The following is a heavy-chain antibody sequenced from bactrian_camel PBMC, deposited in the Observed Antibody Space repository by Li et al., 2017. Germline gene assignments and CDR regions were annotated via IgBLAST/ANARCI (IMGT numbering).Heavy chain of an antibody. V-gene: IGHV3S53*01. CDR1: GNIPSTLC. J-gene: IGHJ4*01. CDR2: IDSDGST. Sequence: VQLVESGGGSVQPGGSLTLSCAISGNIPSTLCIGWFRQAPGKEREGVAAIDSDGSTNYADSVKGRFTASKDNAKNTLYLQMSSLKPEDTGMYYCAAGPRLYGGSWSFPRWYKYWGQGTQVTVS. D-gene: IGHD6*01. CDR3: AAGPRLYGGSWSFPRWYKY.